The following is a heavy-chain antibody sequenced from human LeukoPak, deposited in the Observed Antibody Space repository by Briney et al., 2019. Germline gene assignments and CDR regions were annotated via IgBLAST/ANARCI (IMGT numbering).Heavy chain of an antibody. Sequence: SETLSLTCTVSGGSISSGDYYWSWIRQPPGKGLEWIGYIYYSGSTYYNPSLKSRVTISVHTSKNQFSLKLSSVTAADTAVYYCARLYYYDSSGYTALYYFDYWGQGTLVTVSS. D-gene: IGHD3-22*01. CDR3: ARLYYYDSSGYTALYYFDY. CDR1: GGSISSGDYY. V-gene: IGHV4-30-4*01. J-gene: IGHJ4*02. CDR2: IYYSGST.